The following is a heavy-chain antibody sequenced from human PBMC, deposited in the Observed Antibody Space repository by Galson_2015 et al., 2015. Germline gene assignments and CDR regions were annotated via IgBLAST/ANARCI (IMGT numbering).Heavy chain of an antibody. D-gene: IGHD5-12*01. V-gene: IGHV3-11*01. J-gene: IGHJ6*02. Sequence: SLRLSCAASGFTSSDYYMSWIRQAPGKGLEWVSYISSSGSTIYYADSVKGRFTISRDNAKNSLYLQMNSLRAEDTAVYYCARGRYSGYDWGVYYYYGMDVWGQGTTVTVSS. CDR3: ARGRYSGYDWGVYYYYGMDV. CDR1: GFTSSDYY. CDR2: ISSSGSTI.